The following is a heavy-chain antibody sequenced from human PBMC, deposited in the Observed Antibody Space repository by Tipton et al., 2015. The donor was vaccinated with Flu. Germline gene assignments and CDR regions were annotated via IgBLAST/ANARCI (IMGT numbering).Heavy chain of an antibody. J-gene: IGHJ4*02. D-gene: IGHD6-6*01. CDR3: AKVSSSSSSYYFDY. CDR2: IFYSGST. V-gene: IGHV4-39*07. Sequence: TLSLTCTVPGGSITSSSYYWGWIRQPPGKGLEWIGNIFYSGSTFYNPSLKSRVTISVDTSKNQFSLKLSSVTAADTAVYYCAKVSSSSSSYYFDYWGQGILVTVSS. CDR1: GGSITSSSYY.